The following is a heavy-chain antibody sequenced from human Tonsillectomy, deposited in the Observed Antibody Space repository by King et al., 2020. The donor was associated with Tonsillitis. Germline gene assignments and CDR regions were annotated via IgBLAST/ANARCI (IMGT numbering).Heavy chain of an antibody. J-gene: IGHJ4*02. D-gene: IGHD6-13*01. Sequence: QVQLVESGAEVKKPGASVKVDCKASGYTFTDYYIHWVRRAPGQGFEWVGIINPGDGATTYAQKFRGRVSMTTDTSTRKVYMELSSLISEDTAVYYCCRDIGAAAGVDYWGQGTVVTVS. CDR3: CRDIGAAAGVDY. V-gene: IGHV1-46*03. CDR1: GYTFTDYY. CDR2: INPGDGAT.